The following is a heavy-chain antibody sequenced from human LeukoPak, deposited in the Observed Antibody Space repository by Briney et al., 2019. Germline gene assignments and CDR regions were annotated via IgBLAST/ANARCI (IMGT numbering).Heavy chain of an antibody. CDR1: GFTFSSYA. D-gene: IGHD6-19*01. Sequence: PGGSLRLSCAASGFTFSSYAMSWVRQAPGKGLEWVSAISSSGSTIYYADSVKGRFTISRDNAKNSLYLQMNSLRAEDTAVYYCARDMAVAGISDYWGQGTLVTVSS. V-gene: IGHV3-21*04. CDR2: ISSSGSTI. J-gene: IGHJ4*02. CDR3: ARDMAVAGISDY.